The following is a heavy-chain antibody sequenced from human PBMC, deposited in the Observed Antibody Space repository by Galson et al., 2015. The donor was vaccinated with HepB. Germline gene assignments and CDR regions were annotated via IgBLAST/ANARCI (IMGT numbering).Heavy chain of an antibody. CDR3: ARGETYYNSGTFAPFDP. D-gene: IGHD3-10*01. CDR2: VSNDGSKT. V-gene: IGHV3-30-3*01. J-gene: IGHJ5*02. CDR1: AFTFGTYV. Sequence: SLRLSCADSAFTFGTYVMHWVRQAPGKGLEWVSVVSNDGSKTSYADSLKGRFTISRDNSKNTLYLQMNSLRVEDTAVYFCARGETYYNSGTFAPFDPWGQGTLVTVSS.